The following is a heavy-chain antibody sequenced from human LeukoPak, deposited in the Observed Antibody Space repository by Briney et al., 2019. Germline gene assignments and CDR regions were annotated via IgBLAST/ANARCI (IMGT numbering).Heavy chain of an antibody. J-gene: IGHJ4*02. Sequence: GGSLRLSCAASGFTFSSYEMNWVRQAPGKGLEWVSYISSSGSTIYYADSVKGRFSISRDNSKNTLYLQMNSLRAEDTAVYYCAKAPGGIVGYWGQGTLVTVSS. CDR3: AKAPGGIVGY. V-gene: IGHV3-48*03. CDR2: ISSSGSTI. CDR1: GFTFSSYE. D-gene: IGHD3-16*01.